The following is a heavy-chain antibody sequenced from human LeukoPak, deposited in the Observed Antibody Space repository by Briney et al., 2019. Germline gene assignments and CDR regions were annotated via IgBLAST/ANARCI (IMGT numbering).Heavy chain of an antibody. J-gene: IGHJ4*02. CDR2: VNYDGSSI. Sequence: GGSLRLSCAASGFTFSNYWMHWVRQTPGKGLVWVSRVNYDGSSISYADSVKGRFTISRDNSKNTLHLQMDSLRAEDTAVYYCAKDPRGGSTWGKYYFDYWGQGTRVTVSS. D-gene: IGHD2-15*01. CDR3: AKDPRGGSTWGKYYFDY. V-gene: IGHV3-74*01. CDR1: GFTFSNYW.